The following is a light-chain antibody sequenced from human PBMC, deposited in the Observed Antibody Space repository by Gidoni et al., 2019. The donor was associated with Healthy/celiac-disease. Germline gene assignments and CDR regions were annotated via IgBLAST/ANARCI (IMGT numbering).Light chain of an antibody. Sequence: AIRMTQSPSSFSASTGDRVTITCRASQVISSYLAWYQQKPGKAPKLLIYDASTLQSGVPSRFRGSGSGTDFTLTISCLQYEDFATYYCQQYYSYPHTFGQGTKLEIK. CDR2: DAS. CDR3: QQYYSYPHT. CDR1: QVISSY. J-gene: IGKJ2*01. V-gene: IGKV1-8*01.